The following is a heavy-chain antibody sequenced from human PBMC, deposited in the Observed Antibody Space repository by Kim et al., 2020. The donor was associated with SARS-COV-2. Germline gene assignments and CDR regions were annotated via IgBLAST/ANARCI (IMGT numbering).Heavy chain of an antibody. CDR2: ISSNGGST. J-gene: IGHJ4*02. CDR1: GFTFSSYA. V-gene: IGHV3-64*01. Sequence: GGSLRLSCAASGFTFSSYAMHWVRQAPGKGLEYVSAISSNGGSTYYANSVKGRFTISRDNSKNTLYLQMGSLRAEDMAVYYCARGGYCSGGSCYSSAATGVRADYWGQGTLVTVSS. D-gene: IGHD2-15*01. CDR3: ARGGYCSGGSCYSSAATGVRADY.